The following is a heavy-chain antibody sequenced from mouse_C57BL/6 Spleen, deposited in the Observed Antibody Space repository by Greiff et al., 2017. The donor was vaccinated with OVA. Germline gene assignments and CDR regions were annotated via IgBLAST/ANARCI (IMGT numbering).Heavy chain of an antibody. D-gene: IGHD4-1*02. Sequence: EVMLVESGGGLVQPGGSMKLSCAASGFTFSDAWMDWVRQSPEKGLEWVAEIRNKANNHATYYAESVKGRFTISRDDSKSSVYLQMNSLRAEDTGIYYCTPNWDPYYAMDYWGQGTSVTVSS. J-gene: IGHJ4*01. V-gene: IGHV6-6*01. CDR3: TPNWDPYYAMDY. CDR1: GFTFSDAW. CDR2: IRNKANNHAT.